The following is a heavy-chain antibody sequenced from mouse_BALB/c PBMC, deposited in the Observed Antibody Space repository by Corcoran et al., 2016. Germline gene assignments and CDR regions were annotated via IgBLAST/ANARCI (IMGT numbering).Heavy chain of an antibody. J-gene: IGHJ2*01. CDR1: GFNIKDTY. V-gene: IGHV14-3*02. CDR3: ARSGDYDYLDY. D-gene: IGHD2-4*01. CDR2: IDPANGNT. Sequence: EVQLQQSGAELVKPGASVKLSCTASGFNIKDTYMHWVKQRPEQGLEWIGRIDPANGNTKYDPKFQGKATITADTSSNTAYLQLSSLTSEDTSVYYCARSGDYDYLDYWGQGTTLTVSS.